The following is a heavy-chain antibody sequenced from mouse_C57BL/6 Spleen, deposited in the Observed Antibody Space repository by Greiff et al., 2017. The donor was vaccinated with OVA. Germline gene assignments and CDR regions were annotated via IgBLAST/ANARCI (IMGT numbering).Heavy chain of an antibody. CDR2: IDPSDSYS. CDR3: ARYGSSSGYDY. Sequence: QVQLQQPGAELVRPGTSVKLSCKASGYTFTSYWMHWVKQRPGQGLEWIGVIDPSDSYSNYNQKFKGKATLTVDTSSSTAYMQLSSLTSEDSAVYYCARYGSSSGYDYWGQGTTLTVSS. J-gene: IGHJ2*01. D-gene: IGHD3-2*02. CDR1: GYTFTSYW. V-gene: IGHV1-59*01.